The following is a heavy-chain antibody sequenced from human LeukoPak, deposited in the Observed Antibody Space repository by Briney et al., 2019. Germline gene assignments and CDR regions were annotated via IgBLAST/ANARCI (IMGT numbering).Heavy chain of an antibody. CDR3: ARTLGYCSGGSCYHYYFDY. J-gene: IGHJ4*02. CDR2: ISSNGGST. Sequence: GGSLRLSCSASGFTFSNYAMHWVRQAPGKGLEYVSVISSNGGSTCYADSVKGRFTISRDNSKNTLYLQMSSLRSDDTAVYYCARTLGYCSGGSCYHYYFDYWGQGTLVTVSS. V-gene: IGHV3-64D*06. CDR1: GFTFSNYA. D-gene: IGHD2-15*01.